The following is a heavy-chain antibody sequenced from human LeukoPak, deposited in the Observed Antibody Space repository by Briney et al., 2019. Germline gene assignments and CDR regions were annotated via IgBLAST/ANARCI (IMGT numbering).Heavy chain of an antibody. CDR1: GYSISSGYY. Sequence: KPSDTLSLTCAVSGYSISSGYYWGWIRPPPGKGLEWVGSIYHSGSTYYNPSLKSRVTISVDTAKNQFSLKLSSVTAADAAVYYCASDRSYDSSGYYLSDYFDYWGQGTLVTVSS. J-gene: IGHJ4*02. CDR3: ASDRSYDSSGYYLSDYFDY. V-gene: IGHV4-38-2*01. D-gene: IGHD3-22*01. CDR2: IYHSGST.